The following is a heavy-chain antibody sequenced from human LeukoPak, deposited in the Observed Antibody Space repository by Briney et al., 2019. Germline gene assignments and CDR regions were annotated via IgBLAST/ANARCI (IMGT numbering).Heavy chain of an antibody. V-gene: IGHV4-31*03. D-gene: IGHD3-22*01. CDR1: GGSISSGGYY. Sequence: PSETLSLTCTVSGGSISSGGYYWSWIRQHPGKGLEWIGYIYYSGSTYYNPSLKSRVTISVDTSKNQFSLKLSSVTAADTAVYYCATKYYYDSSGYSRPFDYWGQGTLVTVSS. CDR2: IYYSGST. CDR3: ATKYYYDSSGYSRPFDY. J-gene: IGHJ4*02.